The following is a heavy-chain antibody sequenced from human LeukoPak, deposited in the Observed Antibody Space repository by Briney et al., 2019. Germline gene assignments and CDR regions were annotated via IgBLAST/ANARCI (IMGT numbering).Heavy chain of an antibody. CDR1: GGSISSYY. J-gene: IGHJ4*02. CDR2: IYYSGST. Sequence: SETLSLTCTVSGGSISSYYWSWIRQPPGKGLEWIGYIYYSGSTNYNPSLKSRVTISVDTSKNQFSLKLSSVTAADTAVYYCARSQYYDFWSGYYSTYYFGYWGQGTLVTVSS. CDR3: ARSQYYDFWSGYYSTYYFGY. V-gene: IGHV4-59*01. D-gene: IGHD3-3*01.